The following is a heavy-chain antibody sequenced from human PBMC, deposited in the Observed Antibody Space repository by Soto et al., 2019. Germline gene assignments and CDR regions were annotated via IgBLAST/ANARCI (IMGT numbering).Heavy chain of an antibody. D-gene: IGHD2-2*01. CDR1: GITFSNAW. V-gene: IGHV3-15*01. Sequence: PGGSLRLSCAASGITFSNAWMTGVRQAPGKGLEWVGRIKSITDVGTTDYAAPVKGRFTISRDDSKDTLYLQMNNLRTEDTAVYHCTTDSADIVVVPATFGMDVWGQGTTVTVSS. CDR2: IKSITDVGTT. CDR3: TTDSADIVVVPATFGMDV. J-gene: IGHJ6*02.